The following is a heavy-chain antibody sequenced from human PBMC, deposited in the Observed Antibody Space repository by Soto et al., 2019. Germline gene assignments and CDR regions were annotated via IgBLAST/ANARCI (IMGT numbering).Heavy chain of an antibody. CDR3: ASHYDMWSGYLSPVDY. Sequence: GGSLRLSCAASRYTFSDYYMSWIRQAPGKRLEWISYIDTSGTKIYYADSVKGRFTITRDNAKNSLYLEMNSLRDEDTAVYYCASHYDMWSGYLSPVDYWGQGTLVTVSS. D-gene: IGHD3-3*01. CDR2: IDTSGTKI. V-gene: IGHV3-11*01. CDR1: RYTFSDYY. J-gene: IGHJ4*02.